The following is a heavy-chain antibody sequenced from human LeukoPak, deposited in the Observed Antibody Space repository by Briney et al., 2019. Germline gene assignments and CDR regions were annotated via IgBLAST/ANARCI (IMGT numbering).Heavy chain of an antibody. V-gene: IGHV4-31*03. CDR2: VYYSGST. J-gene: IGHJ5*02. CDR1: GGSISSGGYY. CDR3: ARRVQHPNWFDP. Sequence: TPSQTLSLTCTVSGGSISSGGYYWSWIRRHPGKGLEWIGYVYYSGSTYYNPSLKSRVTISVDTSKNQFSLKLSSVTAADTAVYYCARRVQHPNWFDPWGQGTLVTVSS.